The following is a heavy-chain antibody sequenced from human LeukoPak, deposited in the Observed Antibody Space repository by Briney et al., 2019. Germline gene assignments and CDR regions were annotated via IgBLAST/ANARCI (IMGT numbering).Heavy chain of an antibody. CDR1: GGSISDNY. CDR3: ARHPFSTPFDY. CDR2: AYYSGHT. D-gene: IGHD2/OR15-2a*01. J-gene: IGHJ4*02. V-gene: IGHV4-59*08. Sequence: SETLSLTCAVSGGSISDNYWSWVRQPPGKGLEWIGYAYYSGHTNYNSSLKSRVTMSLDTSKSQFSLRLSSVTAADTAVYFCARHPFSTPFDYWGPGTLVTVSS.